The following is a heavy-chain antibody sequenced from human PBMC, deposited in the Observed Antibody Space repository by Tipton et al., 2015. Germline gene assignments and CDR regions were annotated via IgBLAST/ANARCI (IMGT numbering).Heavy chain of an antibody. J-gene: IGHJ6*02. D-gene: IGHD5-18*01. CDR3: ARDRWQVDTALPHLDYYYALDV. CDR1: GATFSNYG. CDR2: IIPISGTA. Sequence: QVQLVQSGAEVKKPGSSVKVSCKASGATFSNYGISWVRRAPGQGLEWMGGIIPISGTAIYAQRFHGRVTITADESTSTAYMELSSLRSNDTAVFYCARDRWQVDTALPHLDYYYALDVWGQGTTVTVSS. V-gene: IGHV1-69*01.